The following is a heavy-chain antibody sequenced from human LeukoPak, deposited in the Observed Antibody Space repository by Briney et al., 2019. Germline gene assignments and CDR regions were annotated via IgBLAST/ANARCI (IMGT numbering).Heavy chain of an antibody. Sequence: ASVKVSCTASGYTFTSYGISWVGQAPGQGIEWMGWISAYNGNTNYAQKLRGRVTMTTHTSTSTAYLELRSLRSDDTAVYYCARAPSPRSNWFDPWGQGTLVTVSS. J-gene: IGHJ5*02. CDR2: ISAYNGNT. CDR3: ARAPSPRSNWFDP. V-gene: IGHV1-18*01. CDR1: GYTFTSYG.